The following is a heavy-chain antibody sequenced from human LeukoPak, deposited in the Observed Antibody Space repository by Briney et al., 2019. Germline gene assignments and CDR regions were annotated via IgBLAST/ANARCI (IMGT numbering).Heavy chain of an antibody. CDR2: IYYSGST. J-gene: IGHJ5*02. CDR1: GGSISSSSYY. D-gene: IGHD3-10*01. CDR3: AREYRATMVRGVIYAGSTKAWFDP. Sequence: SETLSLTCTVSGGSISSSSYYWSWIRQPPGTGLEWIGSIYYSGSTYYNPSLKSRVTISVDTSKNQFSLKLSSVTAADTAVYYCAREYRATMVRGVIYAGSTKAWFDPWGQGTLVTVSS. V-gene: IGHV4-39*07.